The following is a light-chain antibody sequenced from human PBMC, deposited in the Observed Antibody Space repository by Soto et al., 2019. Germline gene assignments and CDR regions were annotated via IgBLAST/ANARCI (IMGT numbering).Light chain of an antibody. CDR3: QQYDSPPPT. J-gene: IGKJ4*01. Sequence: DIPLTQSPLSLSASVGDRVTITCQASQGVGKFLNWFQQKSGEAPKLLIYDASHLESGVPVRFSGSGSGAAFTLTISSLQPEDFATYYCQQYDSPPPTFGGGTEVDMK. CDR1: QGVGKF. CDR2: DAS. V-gene: IGKV1-33*01.